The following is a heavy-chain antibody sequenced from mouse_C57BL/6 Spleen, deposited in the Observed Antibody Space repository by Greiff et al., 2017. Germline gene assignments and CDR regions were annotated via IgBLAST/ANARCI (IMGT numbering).Heavy chain of an antibody. CDR1: GFTFSSYA. V-gene: IGHV5-4*01. Sequence: EVHLVESGGGLVKPGGSLKLSCAASGFTFSSYAMSWVRQTPEKRLEWVALIRDGGSDTYSPDNVKGRFPIYRDNAKNKLYLQVSHLKSEGTAMYYCARDRFADWGQGTLVTVSA. CDR2: IRDGGSDT. CDR3: ARDRFAD. J-gene: IGHJ3*01.